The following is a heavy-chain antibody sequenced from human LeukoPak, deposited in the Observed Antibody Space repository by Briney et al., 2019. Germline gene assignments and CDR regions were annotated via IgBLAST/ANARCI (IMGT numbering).Heavy chain of an antibody. J-gene: IGHJ5*02. CDR3: ARDQVVVVPAAMNWFDP. Sequence: GASVKVSCKASGGTFSSYAISWVRQAPGQGLEWMGGIIPIFGTANYAQKLQGRVTMTTDTSTSTAYMELRSLRSDDTAVYYCARDQVVVVPAAMNWFDPWGQGTLVTVSS. D-gene: IGHD2-2*01. V-gene: IGHV1-69*05. CDR2: IIPIFGTA. CDR1: GGTFSSYA.